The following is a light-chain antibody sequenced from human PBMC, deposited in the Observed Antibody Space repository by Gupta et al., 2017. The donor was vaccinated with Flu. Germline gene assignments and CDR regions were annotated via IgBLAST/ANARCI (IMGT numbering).Light chain of an antibody. CDR2: GAS. V-gene: IGKV3-20*01. J-gene: IGKJ2*01. Sequence: TVFTQSPGTLSLSPGERATLSCRASQSVASYLVWYQQKPGQAPRLLIYGASSSASGITDRFCGSGEWRDFSRTISIPEHEDCAVYYRQHYGTSPTFGQGTKLEIK. CDR3: QHYGTSPT. CDR1: QSVASY.